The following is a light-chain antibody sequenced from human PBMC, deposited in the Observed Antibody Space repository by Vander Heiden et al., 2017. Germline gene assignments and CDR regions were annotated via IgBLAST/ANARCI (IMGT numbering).Light chain of an antibody. CDR2: DDS. Sequence: SYVLTQPPSVSVAPGQTARITCGGNNIGRKSVHWYQQKPGQAPVLVVYDDSDRPSWIPERFSGSNAGNTATLTISRVEAGDEADNYCQVWDSSSDHYVFGTGTKVTVL. V-gene: IGLV3-21*02. CDR3: QVWDSSSDHYV. CDR1: NIGRKS. J-gene: IGLJ1*01.